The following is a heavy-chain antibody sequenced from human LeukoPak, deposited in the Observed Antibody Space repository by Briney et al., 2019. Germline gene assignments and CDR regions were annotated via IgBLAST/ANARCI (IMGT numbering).Heavy chain of an antibody. CDR1: GGSFSGYY. J-gene: IGHJ3*02. CDR3: ARRVENRIQLWLRPRFGAFDI. V-gene: IGHV4-34*01. Sequence: PSETLSLTCAVYGGSFSGYYWSWIRQPPGKGLEWIGEINRSGSTNYNPSLKSRVTISVDTSKNQFSLKLSSVTAADTAVYYCARRVENRIQLWLRPRFGAFDIWGQGTMVTVSS. CDR2: INRSGST. D-gene: IGHD5-18*01.